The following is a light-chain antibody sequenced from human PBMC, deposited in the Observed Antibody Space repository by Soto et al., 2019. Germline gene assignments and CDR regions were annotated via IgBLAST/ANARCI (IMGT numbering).Light chain of an antibody. CDR1: QSLLHSNGYNY. CDR2: LGS. J-gene: IGKJ4*01. V-gene: IGKV2-28*01. CDR3: MQAIQTPLT. Sequence: DIVITQSPLSLPFMPVEPASISCRSSQSLLHSNGYNYLDWYLQKPGQSPQLLIYLGSNRSSGVPDRFSGSGSGTDFTLKISRVEAEDVGVYYCMQAIQTPLTFGGGTKVDIK.